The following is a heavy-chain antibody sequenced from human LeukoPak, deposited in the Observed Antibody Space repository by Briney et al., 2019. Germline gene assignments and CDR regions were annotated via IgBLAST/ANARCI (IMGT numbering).Heavy chain of an antibody. V-gene: IGHV3-43*02. CDR1: GFTFDDYA. J-gene: IGHJ3*02. CDR2: IDGDGDIT. Sequence: PGGSLRLSCAASGFTFDDYAMHWVRQAPGKGLEWVSLIDGDGDITYYADSVKGRFTISRDNSKYSLYLQMNSLRSEDTALYYCANSDYSSGSQDAFDIWGQGTMVTVFS. CDR3: ANSDYSSGSQDAFDI. D-gene: IGHD6-19*01.